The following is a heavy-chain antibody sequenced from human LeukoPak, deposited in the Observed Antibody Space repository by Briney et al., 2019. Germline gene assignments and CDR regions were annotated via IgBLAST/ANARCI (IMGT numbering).Heavy chain of an antibody. CDR2: IIPIFGTA. Sequence: SVKVSCEASGGTFSSYAISWVRQAPGQGLEWMGGIIPIFGTANYAQKFQGRVTITADKSTSTAYMELSSLRSEDAAVCYCARTAVTGYFDYWGQGTLVTVSS. CDR1: GGTFSSYA. J-gene: IGHJ4*02. V-gene: IGHV1-69*06. D-gene: IGHD6-13*01. CDR3: ARTAVTGYFDY.